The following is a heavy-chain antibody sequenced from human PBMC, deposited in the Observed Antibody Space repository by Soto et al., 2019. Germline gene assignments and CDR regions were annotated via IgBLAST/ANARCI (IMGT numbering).Heavy chain of an antibody. V-gene: IGHV3-9*01. Sequence: EVQLVESGGGLEQPGRSLRLSCAASGFTFDDYAMHWVRQAPGKGLEWVSGINWNGGNTGYADSVKGRFTISRDNAKNSLYLQMNSLRAEDTAVYYCVKGRTVKGYYYYYGMDVWGQGTTVTVSS. J-gene: IGHJ6*02. CDR1: GFTFDDYA. CDR3: VKGRTVKGYYYYYGMDV. CDR2: INWNGGNT. D-gene: IGHD4-17*01.